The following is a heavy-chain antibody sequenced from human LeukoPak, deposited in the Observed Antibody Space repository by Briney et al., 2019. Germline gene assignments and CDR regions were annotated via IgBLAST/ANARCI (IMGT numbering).Heavy chain of an antibody. V-gene: IGHV1-24*01. Sequence: GASVKVSCKVSGYTLTELSMHWVRQAPGKGLEWMGGFDPEDGETIYAQKFQGRVTMTEDTSTDTAYMELSSLRSEDTAVYYCARNSGYSSSWADFDYWGQGTLVTVSS. D-gene: IGHD6-13*01. J-gene: IGHJ4*02. CDR2: FDPEDGET. CDR3: ARNSGYSSSWADFDY. CDR1: GYTLTELS.